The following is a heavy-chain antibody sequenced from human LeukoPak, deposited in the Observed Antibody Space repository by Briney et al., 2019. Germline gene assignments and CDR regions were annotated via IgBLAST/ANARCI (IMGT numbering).Heavy chain of an antibody. Sequence: GGSLRLSCAASGFTFSNAWMSWVRQAPGKGLEWVSSISSSSSYIYYADSVKGRFTISRDNAKNSLYLQMNSLRAEDTAVYYCAKGNGSPVPAFDYWGQGTLVTVSS. J-gene: IGHJ4*02. V-gene: IGHV3-21*01. D-gene: IGHD4-11*01. CDR1: GFTFSNAW. CDR3: AKGNGSPVPAFDY. CDR2: ISSSSSYI.